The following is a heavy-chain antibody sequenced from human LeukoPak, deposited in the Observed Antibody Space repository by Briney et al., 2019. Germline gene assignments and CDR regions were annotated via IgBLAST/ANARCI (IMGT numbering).Heavy chain of an antibody. J-gene: IGHJ4*02. CDR3: ATLLTGGVDY. CDR1: GYSISSGYY. Sequence: SETLSLTCSVSGYSISSGYYWGWIRPPPGKGLEWIGNIYHSGSTYYNPSLKSRVTMSADTSKNHFPLSVSTETAADTAVYYCATLLTGGVDYWGQGTLVTVSS. CDR2: IYHSGST. D-gene: IGHD7-27*01. V-gene: IGHV4-38-2*02.